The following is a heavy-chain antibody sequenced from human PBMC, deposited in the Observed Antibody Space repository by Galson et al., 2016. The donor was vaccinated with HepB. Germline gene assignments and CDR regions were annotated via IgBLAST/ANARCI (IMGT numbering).Heavy chain of an antibody. CDR1: GFTFSNYA. D-gene: IGHD1-1*01. Sequence: LRLSCAASGFTFSNYAMNWVRQAPGKGLEWVSHNNRDSRLIDYADSVKGRFTVSRDNGKNSLFLLMDGLRAEDTAVYYCVRDNDWAFDYWGQGILVTVSS. CDR3: VRDNDWAFDY. J-gene: IGHJ4*02. V-gene: IGHV3-48*01. CDR2: NNRDSRLI.